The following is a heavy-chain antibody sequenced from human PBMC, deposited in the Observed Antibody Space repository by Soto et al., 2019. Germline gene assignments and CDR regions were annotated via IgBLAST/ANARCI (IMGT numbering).Heavy chain of an antibody. CDR2: ISAHNGNT. J-gene: IGHJ4*02. CDR3: ARGRYGDY. V-gene: IGHV1-18*01. CDR1: GYGFTTYG. Sequence: QVHLVQSGAEVKKPGASVKVSCKGSGYGFTTYGITWVRQAPGQGLEWMAWISAHNGNTNYAQKLQGRVTVTIDTSASTAYMVLRSLISDDTAVYYCARGRYGDYWGQGALVTVSS. D-gene: IGHD1-1*01.